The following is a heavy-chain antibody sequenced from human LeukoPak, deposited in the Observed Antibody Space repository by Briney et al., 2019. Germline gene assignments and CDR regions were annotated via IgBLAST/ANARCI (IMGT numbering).Heavy chain of an antibody. CDR2: ISGSGGSA. V-gene: IGHV3-23*01. Sequence: GGSLRLSCAASGFTFSSYAMSWVRQAPGKGLEWVSAISGSGGSAYYADSVKGRFTISRDNSKNTLYLQMNSLRAEDTAVYYCAKGSGLAPGTGGYYGMDVWGQGTTVTVSS. CDR1: GFTFSSYA. CDR3: AKGSGLAPGTGGYYGMDV. J-gene: IGHJ6*02. D-gene: IGHD1-1*01.